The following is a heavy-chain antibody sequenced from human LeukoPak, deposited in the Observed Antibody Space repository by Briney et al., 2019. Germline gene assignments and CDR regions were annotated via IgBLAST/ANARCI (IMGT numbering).Heavy chain of an antibody. CDR1: GFIFRSDA. D-gene: IGHD2-21*01. V-gene: IGHV3-23*01. Sequence: PGGSLRLSCAASGFIFRSDAMSWGRQAPGKGLEWVSSISGGGGGTYYADSVKGRFTISRDNSKNTLYLEMNSLRVEDTAAYYCVRRDDAFDYWGQGALVTVSS. CDR3: VRRDDAFDY. J-gene: IGHJ4*02. CDR2: ISGGGGGT.